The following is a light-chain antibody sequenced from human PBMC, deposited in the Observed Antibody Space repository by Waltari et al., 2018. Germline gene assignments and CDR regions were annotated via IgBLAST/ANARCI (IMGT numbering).Light chain of an antibody. CDR1: GTDLGRYNF. V-gene: IGLV2-14*03. CDR2: DVT. CDR3: ASYIAASTLV. J-gene: IGLJ3*02. Sequence: QSALTQPASVSGSPGQAITISCTGSGTDLGRYNFVSWYQHYPDKAPKLMIYDVTNRPCGVTGRFSASKSGNTAPLTISGLHPDDDADYYCASYIAASTLVFGAGTRLTVV.